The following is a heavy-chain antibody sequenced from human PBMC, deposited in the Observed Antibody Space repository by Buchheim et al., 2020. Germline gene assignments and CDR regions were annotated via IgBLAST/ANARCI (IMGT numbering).Heavy chain of an antibody. J-gene: IGHJ4*02. D-gene: IGHD2-2*01. CDR1: GDTFVAYG. CDR3: ARELIVVLPGKRIASAFDY. Sequence: QVQLVQSGAEVKKPGSSVKVSCKASGDTFVAYGISWVRQAPGQGLEWMGGIIPLFGTTNLAQEFQDRVTITADESTGPAYMELSSLRSDDTAVYFCARELIVVLPGKRIASAFDYWGQGTL. V-gene: IGHV1-69*01. CDR2: IIPLFGTT.